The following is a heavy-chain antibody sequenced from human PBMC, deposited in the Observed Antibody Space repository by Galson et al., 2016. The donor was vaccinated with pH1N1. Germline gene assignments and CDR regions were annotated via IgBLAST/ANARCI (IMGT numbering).Heavy chain of an antibody. J-gene: IGHJ6*02. V-gene: IGHV3-30-3*01. Sequence: SLRLSCAASGFNFDTFAMHWVRRTPGKGLEWVAFISYSGHIKQSIDSVKGWFTISRDNSKETVWLQMNGLRAEDTAVYYCASEDFGDYDTYYQGMGVWGRGTTVSVSS. CDR1: GFNFDTFA. CDR3: ASEDFGDYDTYYQGMGV. CDR2: ISYSGHIK. D-gene: IGHD4-17*01.